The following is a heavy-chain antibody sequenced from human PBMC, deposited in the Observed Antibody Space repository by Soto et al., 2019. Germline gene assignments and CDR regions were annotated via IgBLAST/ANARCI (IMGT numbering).Heavy chain of an antibody. CDR2: ISGYNDNT. V-gene: IGHV1-18*01. J-gene: IGHJ3*02. CDR1: GYTFTSYG. D-gene: IGHD1-1*01. Sequence: SVKVSCKASGYTFTSYGINWVRQTPGQGLEWMGWISGYNDNTKYAQRLQGRVTMTTDTSTSTAYMELRSLSSDDTAVYYCARMNDQGEGDTFDIWSKGTMVAV. CDR3: ARMNDQGEGDTFDI.